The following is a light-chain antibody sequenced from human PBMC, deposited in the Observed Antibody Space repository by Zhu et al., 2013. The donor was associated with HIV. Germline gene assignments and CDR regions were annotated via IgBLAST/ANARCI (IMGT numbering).Light chain of an antibody. J-gene: IGKJ1*01. V-gene: IGKV1-12*01. Sequence: DIQMTQSPSSVSASVGDRVTITCRASQGIRSWVAWYQQKPGKAPDLLIYAASSLQPGVPSKFSGSGSGTDFTLTISSLQPDDFATYYCQDYNGFPWTFGQGTEVELK. CDR2: AAS. CDR3: QDYNGFPWT. CDR1: QGIRSW.